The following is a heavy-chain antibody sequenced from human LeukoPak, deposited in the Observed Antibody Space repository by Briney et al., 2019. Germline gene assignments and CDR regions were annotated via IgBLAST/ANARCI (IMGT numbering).Heavy chain of an antibody. CDR3: ARDAAGNSYGYEAAGANFDY. V-gene: IGHV3-30*04. D-gene: IGHD5-18*01. J-gene: IGHJ4*02. CDR2: ISYDGSNK. Sequence: PGGSLRLSRAASGFTFSSYAMHWVRQAPGKGLEWVAVISYDGSNKYYADSVKGRFTISRDNSKNTLYLQMNSLRSEDTAVYYCARDAAGNSYGYEAAGANFDYWGQGTLVTVSS. CDR1: GFTFSSYA.